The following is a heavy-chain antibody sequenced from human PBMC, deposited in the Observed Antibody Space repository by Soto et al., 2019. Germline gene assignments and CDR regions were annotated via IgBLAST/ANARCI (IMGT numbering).Heavy chain of an antibody. D-gene: IGHD3-10*01. CDR3: ARDRARTTNAFDI. V-gene: IGHV3-21*01. J-gene: IGHJ3*02. CDR2: ISSSGTYI. CDR1: GFTFTTYS. Sequence: GGSLRLSCAASGFTFTTYSLTWVRQAPGKGLEWVSSISSSGTYIFYADSVKGRFTISRDNAKNSLYLQMNSLRAEDTAVYFCARDRARTTNAFDIWGQGTMVTVSS.